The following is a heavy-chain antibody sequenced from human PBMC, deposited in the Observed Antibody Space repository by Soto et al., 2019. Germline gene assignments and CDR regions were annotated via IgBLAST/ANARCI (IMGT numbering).Heavy chain of an antibody. D-gene: IGHD5-18*01. CDR3: ANPYSYGY. CDR2: LSGGGSA. J-gene: IGHJ4*02. V-gene: IGHV3-23*01. CDR1: GFSFSNYG. Sequence: EVQLLESGGGLVQPGGSLRLSCEASGFSFSNYGMSWVRQAPGKGLEWVSGLSGGGSAYYADSVKGRFTISRDNSKNTLYLQMNRLRVEDTAVYYCANPYSYGYWGQGTLVTVSS.